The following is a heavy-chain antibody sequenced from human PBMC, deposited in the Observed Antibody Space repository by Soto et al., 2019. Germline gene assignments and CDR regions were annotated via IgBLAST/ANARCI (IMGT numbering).Heavy chain of an antibody. CDR2: INAGNGNT. Sequence: RASVKVSCKASGYTFTSYAMHWVRQAPGQRLEWMGWINAGNGNTKYSQKFQGRVTITRDTSASTAYMELSSLRSEDTAVYYCARGEQQLVYNWFDPWGQGTLVTVSS. J-gene: IGHJ5*02. CDR1: GYTFTSYA. CDR3: ARGEQQLVYNWFDP. D-gene: IGHD6-13*01. V-gene: IGHV1-3*01.